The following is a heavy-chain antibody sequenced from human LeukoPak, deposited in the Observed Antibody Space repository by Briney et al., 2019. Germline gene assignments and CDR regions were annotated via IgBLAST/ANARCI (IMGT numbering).Heavy chain of an antibody. CDR1: GFTFSSYA. D-gene: IGHD4-17*01. V-gene: IGHV3-23*01. CDR3: ARTVYGDYGDWFDP. Sequence: GGSLRLSCAASGFTFSSYAMSWVRQAPGKGLEWVSAISGSGGSTYYADSVKGRFTISRDNSKNTLYLQMNSLRAEDTAMYYRARTVYGDYGDWFDPWGQGTLVTVSS. CDR2: ISGSGGST. J-gene: IGHJ5*02.